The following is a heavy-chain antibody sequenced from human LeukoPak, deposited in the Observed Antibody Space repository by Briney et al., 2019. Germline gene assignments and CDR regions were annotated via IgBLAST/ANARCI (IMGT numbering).Heavy chain of an antibody. Sequence: EASVKVSCKASGGTFSSYAISWVRQAPGQGLEWMGGIIPIFGTANYAQKFQGRVTITADESTSTAYMELSSLRSEDTAVYYCARFHDYCNYDWFDPWGQGTLVTVSS. D-gene: IGHD4-11*01. V-gene: IGHV1-69*13. CDR1: GGTFSSYA. CDR2: IIPIFGTA. J-gene: IGHJ5*02. CDR3: ARFHDYCNYDWFDP.